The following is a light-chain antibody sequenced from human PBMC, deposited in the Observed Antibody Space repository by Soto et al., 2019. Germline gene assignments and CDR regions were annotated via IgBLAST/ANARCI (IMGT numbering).Light chain of an antibody. CDR1: SSDVGGYHF. V-gene: IGLV2-8*01. J-gene: IGLJ1*01. CDR2: EVS. CDR3: SSYAGSNTYV. Sequence: QSALTQPPSASGSPGQSVTISCTGTSSDVGGYHFGSWYQQHPGKAPKLIIYEVSKRPSGVPDRFSGSQSGNTASLTVSGLQAEDEADYYCSSYAGSNTYVFGTGTKLTVL.